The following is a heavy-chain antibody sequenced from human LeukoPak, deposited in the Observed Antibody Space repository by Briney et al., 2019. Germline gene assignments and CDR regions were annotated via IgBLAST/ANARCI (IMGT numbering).Heavy chain of an antibody. CDR1: GFTFNSYA. V-gene: IGHV3-23*01. D-gene: IGHD3-3*01. Sequence: GGSLRLSCAASGFTFNSYAMSWVRQAPGKGLEWVSAISGSGGSTYYADSVKGRFTISRDNSMNTLYLQMNSLRAEDTAVYYCARGTIFGVPLDYWGQGTLVTVSS. J-gene: IGHJ4*02. CDR2: ISGSGGST. CDR3: ARGTIFGVPLDY.